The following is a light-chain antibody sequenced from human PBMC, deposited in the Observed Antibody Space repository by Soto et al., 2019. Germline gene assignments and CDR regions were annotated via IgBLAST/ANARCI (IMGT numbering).Light chain of an antibody. CDR3: ATWDDSLNGL. Sequence: QSVLTQPPSASGTPGQRVTISCSGRSSNIGSNAVNWYQQLPGTAPKLLIYSNNQRPSGVPDRFSGSKSGTSASLAISGRQSEDEADYYCATWDDSLNGLFGGGTKLTVL. CDR1: SSNIGSNA. J-gene: IGLJ2*01. V-gene: IGLV1-44*01. CDR2: SNN.